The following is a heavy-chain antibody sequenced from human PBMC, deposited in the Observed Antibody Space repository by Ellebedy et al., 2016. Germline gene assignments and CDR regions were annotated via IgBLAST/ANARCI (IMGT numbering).Heavy chain of an antibody. V-gene: IGHV4-39*01. D-gene: IGHD2-8*01. Sequence: SETLSLXCTVSGGSISSPNYYWGWIRQPPGKGLQWIGSVYYSGSPYYNPSLKSRVAISVETSKNQFSLMLRSVTAADTAAYYCARSVATVLMVYDFWGQGTLVTVSS. CDR1: GGSISSPNYY. CDR3: ARSVATVLMVYDF. J-gene: IGHJ4*02. CDR2: VYYSGSP.